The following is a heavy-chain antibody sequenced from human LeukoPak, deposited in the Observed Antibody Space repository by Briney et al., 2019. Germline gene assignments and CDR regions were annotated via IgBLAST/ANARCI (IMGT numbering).Heavy chain of an antibody. CDR3: AREVWPGAFDI. J-gene: IGHJ3*02. V-gene: IGHV4-34*01. CDR2: INHSGST. Sequence: PSETLSLTCAVYGGSFSGYYWSWIRQPPGKGLEWIGEINHSGSTNYNPSLKSRVTISVDTSKNQFSLKLSSVTAADTAVYYCAREVWPGAFDIWGQGTMVTVSS. CDR1: GGSFSGYY.